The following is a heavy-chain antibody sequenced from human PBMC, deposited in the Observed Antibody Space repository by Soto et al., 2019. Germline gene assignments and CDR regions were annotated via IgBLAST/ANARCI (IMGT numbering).Heavy chain of an antibody. V-gene: IGHV4-59*01. CDR2: IYYSGST. J-gene: IGHJ6*02. CDR1: GGSISSYY. D-gene: IGHD2-21*02. Sequence: TSETLSLTCTVSGGSISSYYWSWIRQPPGKGLEWIGYIYYSGSTNYNPSLKSRVTISVDTSKNQFSLKLSSVTAADTAVYYCARDRSLTATGRRAYYYGMDVWGQGTTVTVSS. CDR3: ARDRSLTATGRRAYYYGMDV.